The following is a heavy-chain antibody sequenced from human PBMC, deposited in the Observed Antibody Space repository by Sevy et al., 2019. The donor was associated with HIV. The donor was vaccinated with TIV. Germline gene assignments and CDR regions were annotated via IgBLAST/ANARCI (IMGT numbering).Heavy chain of an antibody. D-gene: IGHD2-8*01. J-gene: IGHJ4*01. Sequence: ASVKVSCKASGGTFSSYGISWVRQAPGQGLEWMGGIIPILGTVNYAQKFQGRVTITADESTKTAYMELSSLRSKDTAVIYCARGGGNGRYYFNYGGKEP. CDR3: ARGGGNGRYYFNY. CDR2: IIPILGTV. CDR1: GGTFSSYG. V-gene: IGHV1-69*13.